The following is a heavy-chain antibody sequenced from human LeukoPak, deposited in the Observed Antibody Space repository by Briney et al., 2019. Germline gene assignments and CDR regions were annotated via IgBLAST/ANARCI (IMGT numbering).Heavy chain of an antibody. Sequence: GGSLRLSCAASGFTFSSYGMSWVRQAPGKGLEWVSAISGSGGSTYYADSVKGRFTISRDNAKNSLYLQMNSLRAEDTAVYYCARDHAYDSSGYSAFDIWGQGTMVTVSS. J-gene: IGHJ3*02. CDR3: ARDHAYDSSGYSAFDI. CDR2: ISGSGGST. V-gene: IGHV3-23*01. CDR1: GFTFSSYG. D-gene: IGHD3-22*01.